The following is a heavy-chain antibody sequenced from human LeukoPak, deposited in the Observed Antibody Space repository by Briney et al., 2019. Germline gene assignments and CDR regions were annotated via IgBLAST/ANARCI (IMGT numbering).Heavy chain of an antibody. CDR3: AKEVPVAAHTSDY. Sequence: GGSLRLSCAASGFTFSSYAMSWVRQAPGKGLEWVSDISGSGGRIYYADPVKGRFTISRDNSKNTLYLQMNSLRAEDTAVYYCAKEVPVAAHTSDYWGQGTLVTVSS. D-gene: IGHD6-19*01. J-gene: IGHJ4*02. CDR1: GFTFSSYA. V-gene: IGHV3-23*01. CDR2: ISGSGGRI.